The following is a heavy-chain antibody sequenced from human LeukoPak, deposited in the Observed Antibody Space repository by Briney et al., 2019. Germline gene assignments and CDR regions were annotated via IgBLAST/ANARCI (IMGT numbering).Heavy chain of an antibody. V-gene: IGHV1-18*01. D-gene: IGHD6-19*01. Sequence: ASVKVSCKASGYTFTSYGISWVRQAPGQGLELMGWISAYNGNTNYAQKLQGRVTMTTDTSTRTAYMEVSSLRYEDTAVYYCARRAVDNSYYYYMDVWGKGTTVTVSS. J-gene: IGHJ6*03. CDR1: GYTFTSYG. CDR3: ARRAVDNSYYYYMDV. CDR2: ISAYNGNT.